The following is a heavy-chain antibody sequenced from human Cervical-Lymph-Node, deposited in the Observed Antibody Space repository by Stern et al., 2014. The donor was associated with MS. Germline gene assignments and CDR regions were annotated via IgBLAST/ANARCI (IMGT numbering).Heavy chain of an antibody. Sequence: QVQLVQSGAEVTKPGSSVNVSCKASGGTFSSSYAITWMRQAPGQGLELMGRIIPIVGLPNYAQKFQRRVTITADASTSTAYMELSSLRSEDTAVYYCARGVVSNRAAATLHNLFDPWGQGTLVTVSS. CDR2: IIPIVGLP. V-gene: IGHV1-69*04. D-gene: IGHD2-15*01. CDR1: GGTFSSSYA. CDR3: ARGVVSNRAAATLHNLFDP. J-gene: IGHJ5*02.